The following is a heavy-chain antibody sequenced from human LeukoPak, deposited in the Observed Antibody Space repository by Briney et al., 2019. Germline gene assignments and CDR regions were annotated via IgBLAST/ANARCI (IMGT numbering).Heavy chain of an antibody. CDR2: ISSSSSYI. J-gene: IGHJ5*02. CDR1: GFTFSSYS. Sequence: PGGSLRLSCAASGFTFSSYSMNWVRQAPGKGLEWVSSISSSSSYIYYADSVKGRFTISRDNAKNSLYLQMNSLRAEDTAVYYCARVLAAAGSNWFDPWGQGTPVTVSS. V-gene: IGHV3-21*01. D-gene: IGHD6-13*01. CDR3: ARVLAAAGSNWFDP.